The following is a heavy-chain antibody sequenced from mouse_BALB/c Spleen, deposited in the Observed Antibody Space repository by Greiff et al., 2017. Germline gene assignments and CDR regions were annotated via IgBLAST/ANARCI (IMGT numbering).Heavy chain of an antibody. D-gene: IGHD2-14*01. CDR2: IYPGSGST. J-gene: IGHJ1*01. V-gene: IGHV1S22*01. Sequence: LQQPGSELVRPGASVKLSCKASGYTFTSYWMHWVKQRPGQGLEWIGNIYPGSGSTNYDEKFKSKATLTVDTSSSTAYMQLSSLTSEDSAVYYCTRGEVRRGYWYFDVWGAGTTVTVSS. CDR3: TRGEVRRGYWYFDV. CDR1: GYTFTSYW.